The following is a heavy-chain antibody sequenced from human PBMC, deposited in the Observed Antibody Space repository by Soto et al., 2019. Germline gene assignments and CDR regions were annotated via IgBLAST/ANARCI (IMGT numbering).Heavy chain of an antibody. J-gene: IGHJ5*02. V-gene: IGHV3-48*02. CDR2: ISSSSSTI. CDR1: GFTFRSYS. CDR3: ARESAALNWFDP. Sequence: GGSLRLSCAASGFTFRSYSMNWVRQAPGKGLEWVSYISSSSSTIYYADSVKGRFTISRDNAKNSLYLQMNSLRDEDTAVYYCARESAALNWFDPWGQGTLVTVSS. D-gene: IGHD2-2*01.